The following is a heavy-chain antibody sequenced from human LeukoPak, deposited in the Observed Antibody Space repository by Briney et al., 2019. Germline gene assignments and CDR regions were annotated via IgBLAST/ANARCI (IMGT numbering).Heavy chain of an antibody. CDR1: GFAFSNAW. J-gene: IGHJ4*02. CDR3: TTGGYGGQFDY. Sequence: GGSLRLSCAASGFAFSNAWMSWVRQAPGKGLEWVGRIKSKTDGGTTDYAAPVKGRFTISRDDSKNTLYLQMNSLKAEDTAVYYCTTGGYGGQFDYWGQGTLVTVSS. V-gene: IGHV3-15*01. D-gene: IGHD5-12*01. CDR2: IKSKTDGGTT.